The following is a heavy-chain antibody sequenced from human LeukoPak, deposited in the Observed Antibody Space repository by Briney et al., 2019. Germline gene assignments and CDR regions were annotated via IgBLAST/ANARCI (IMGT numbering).Heavy chain of an antibody. CDR2: MNPNSGNT. Sequence: ASVKVSCKASGYTFTSYDINWVRQATGQGLEWMGWMNPNSGNTGYAQKFQGRVTMTRNTSISTAYMGLSSLRSEDTAVYYCASNSGSSWTPFDYWGQGTLVTVSS. CDR3: ASNSGSSWTPFDY. CDR1: GYTFTSYD. J-gene: IGHJ4*02. V-gene: IGHV1-8*01. D-gene: IGHD6-13*01.